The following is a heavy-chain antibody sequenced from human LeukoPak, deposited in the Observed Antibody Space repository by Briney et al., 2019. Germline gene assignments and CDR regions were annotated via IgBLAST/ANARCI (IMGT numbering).Heavy chain of an antibody. V-gene: IGHV3-23*01. CDR2: ISVSGRST. D-gene: IGHD2-21*02. J-gene: IGHJ4*02. Sequence: GGSLRLSCAASGFTYSSYAMSWVRQAPGQALEWVSAISVSGRSTYYADSVKGRFAISRDNSKNTLYLQMNSLRAEETAVYYRAKERSRGGDCLDYWGQGTLVTVSS. CDR1: GFTYSSYA. CDR3: AKERSRGGDCLDY.